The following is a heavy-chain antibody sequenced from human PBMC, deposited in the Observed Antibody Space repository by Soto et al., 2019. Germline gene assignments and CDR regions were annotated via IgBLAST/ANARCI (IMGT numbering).Heavy chain of an antibody. CDR1: GDTVSSNSAA. Sequence: SQTLSLTCAISGDTVSSNSAAWTWIRQSPSRGLEWLGRTYYRSKWYNDYAVSVKSRITINPDTSKNQFSLQLNSVTPEDTAVYYCARDDGWKGYGMDVWGQGTTVTVSS. V-gene: IGHV6-1*01. J-gene: IGHJ6*02. D-gene: IGHD6-19*01. CDR2: TYYRSKWYN. CDR3: ARDDGWKGYGMDV.